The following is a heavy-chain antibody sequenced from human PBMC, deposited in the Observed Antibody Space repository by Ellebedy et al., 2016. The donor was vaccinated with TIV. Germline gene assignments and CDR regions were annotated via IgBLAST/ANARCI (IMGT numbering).Heavy chain of an antibody. D-gene: IGHD6-19*01. CDR3: ANALYSSGWPYFDY. CDR2: IYYSGST. CDR1: GGSISSSSYY. Sequence: SETLSLTXTVSGGSISSSSYYWGWIRQPPGKGLEWIGSIYYSGSTYYNPSLKSRVTISVDTSKNQFSLKLSSVTAADTAVYYCANALYSSGWPYFDYWGQGTLVTVSS. V-gene: IGHV4-39*07. J-gene: IGHJ4*02.